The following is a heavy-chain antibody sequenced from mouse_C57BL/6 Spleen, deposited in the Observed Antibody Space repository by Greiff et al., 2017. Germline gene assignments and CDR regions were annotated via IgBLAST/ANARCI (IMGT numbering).Heavy chain of an antibody. CDR1: GYSITSGYY. D-gene: IGHD3-3*01. Sequence: VQLQQSGPGLVKPSQSLSLTCSVTGYSITSGYYWNWIRQFPGNKLEWMGYISYDGSNNYNPSLKNRISITRDTSKNQFFLKLNSVTTEDTATYYCARDPPSGTGFAYWGQGTLVTVSA. V-gene: IGHV3-6*01. CDR3: ARDPPSGTGFAY. J-gene: IGHJ3*01. CDR2: ISYDGSN.